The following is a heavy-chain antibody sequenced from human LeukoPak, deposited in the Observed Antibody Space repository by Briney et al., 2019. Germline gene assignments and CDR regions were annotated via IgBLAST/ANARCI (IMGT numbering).Heavy chain of an antibody. CDR2: IYTSGST. CDR3: ARDRLAMVRGVIPKEAWGWFDP. V-gene: IGHV4-61*02. Sequence: SETLSLTCTVSGGSLSSANYYWSWIRQPAGKGLEWIVRIYTSGSTNYNPSLKSRATISLDTSKNQFSLELSSVTAADTAVYYCARDRLAMVRGVIPKEAWGWFDPWGQGTLVTVSS. CDR1: GGSLSSANYY. J-gene: IGHJ5*02. D-gene: IGHD3-10*01.